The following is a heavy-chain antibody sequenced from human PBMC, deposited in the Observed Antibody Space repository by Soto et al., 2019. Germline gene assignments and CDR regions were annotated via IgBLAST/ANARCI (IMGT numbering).Heavy chain of an antibody. CDR2: IKQDGSEK. V-gene: IGHV3-7*01. Sequence: GESLRLACAASEFVSSSYWLIWVPQAPGNGLECVANIKQDGSEKYYVDSVKGRFTISRDNAKNSLYLQMNSLSAEDTAVYYCARDRRFLEWLAPSSYYYGMDVWGQGTTVTVSS. J-gene: IGHJ6*01. CDR3: ARDRRFLEWLAPSSYYYGMDV. CDR1: EFVSSSYW. D-gene: IGHD3-3*01.